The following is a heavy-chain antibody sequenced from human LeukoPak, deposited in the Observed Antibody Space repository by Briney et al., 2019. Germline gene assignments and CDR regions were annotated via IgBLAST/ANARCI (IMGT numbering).Heavy chain of an antibody. V-gene: IGHV4-31*03. CDR3: ARRSIAAYYFDY. CDR1: GGSISSTSHY. CDR2: IYYSGST. J-gene: IGHJ4*02. D-gene: IGHD6-13*01. Sequence: SETLSLTCTVSGGSISSTSHYWGWIRQPPGKGLEWIGYIYYSGSTYYNPSLKSRVTISVDTSKNQFSLKLSSVTAADTAVYYCARRSIAAYYFDYWGQGTLVTVSS.